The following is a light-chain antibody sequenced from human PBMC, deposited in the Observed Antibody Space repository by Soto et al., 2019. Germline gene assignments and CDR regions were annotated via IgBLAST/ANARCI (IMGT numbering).Light chain of an antibody. J-gene: IGKJ4*01. CDR2: GAS. CDR1: QSVSSSY. Sequence: EIVLTQSPGTLSLSPGERAILSCRASQSVSSSYLAWYRQKPGQAPSLLIYGASTRPAGIPDRFSGSGSGTDFILTISRLEPEDFAVYYCQQYGSSPLTFGGGTKVDIK. CDR3: QQYGSSPLT. V-gene: IGKV3-20*01.